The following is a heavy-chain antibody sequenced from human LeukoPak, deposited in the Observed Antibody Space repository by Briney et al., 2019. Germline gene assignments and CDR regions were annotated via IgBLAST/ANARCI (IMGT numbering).Heavy chain of an antibody. CDR2: IYSGGST. V-gene: IGHV3-53*01. Sequence: PGGSLRLSCAASGFTVSSNYMSWVRQAPGKGLEWVSVIYSGGSTYYADSVKGRFTISRDNSKNTLYLQMNSLRAEDTAVYYCARDQGMKNRGLFDYWGQGTLVTVSS. CDR1: GFTVSSNY. J-gene: IGHJ4*02. D-gene: IGHD6-13*01. CDR3: ARDQGMKNRGLFDY.